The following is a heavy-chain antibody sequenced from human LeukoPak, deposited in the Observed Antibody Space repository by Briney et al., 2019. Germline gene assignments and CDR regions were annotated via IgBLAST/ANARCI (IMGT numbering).Heavy chain of an antibody. Sequence: KTSETLSLTCSVSGGSISGNYWSWIRQPAGKGLEWIGRIFSSGTTNYNPSLKSRVTMSIDTSKNQFSLKLTSVTAADTAVYYCARHKRYSSGWYDYWGQGTLVTVSS. D-gene: IGHD6-19*01. J-gene: IGHJ4*02. CDR2: IFSSGTT. V-gene: IGHV4-4*07. CDR1: GGSISGNY. CDR3: ARHKRYSSGWYDY.